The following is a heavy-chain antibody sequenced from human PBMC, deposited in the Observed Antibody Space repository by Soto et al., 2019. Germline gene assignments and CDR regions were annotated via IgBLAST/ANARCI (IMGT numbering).Heavy chain of an antibody. J-gene: IGHJ6*02. CDR1: GFTFSSYG. V-gene: IGHV3-33*01. Sequence: GGSLRLSCAASGFTFSSYGMHWVRQAPGKGLEWVAVIWYDGSNKYYADSVKGRFTISRDNSKNTLYLQMNSLRAEDTAVYYCARDLAGRGELPDDYYYYGMDVWGQGTTVTVSS. D-gene: IGHD1-26*01. CDR3: ARDLAGRGELPDDYYYYGMDV. CDR2: IWYDGSNK.